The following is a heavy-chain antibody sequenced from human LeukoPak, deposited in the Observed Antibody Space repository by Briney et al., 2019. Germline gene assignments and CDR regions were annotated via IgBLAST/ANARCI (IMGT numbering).Heavy chain of an antibody. CDR3: ARLAVAGVPHDY. CDR1: GYTFTGYY. CDR2: INPNSGST. Sequence: ASVKVSCKASGYTFTGYYMHWVRRAPGQGLEWMGRINPNSGSTNYAQKFQGRVTMTRDTSISTAYMELSRLRSDDTAVYYCARLAVAGVPHDYWGQGTLVTVSS. V-gene: IGHV1-2*06. J-gene: IGHJ4*02. D-gene: IGHD6-19*01.